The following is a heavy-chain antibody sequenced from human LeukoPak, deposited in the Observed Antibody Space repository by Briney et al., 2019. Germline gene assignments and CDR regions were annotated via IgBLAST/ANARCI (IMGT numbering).Heavy chain of an antibody. CDR2: IYRSGST. CDR1: GGSISSGSYY. V-gene: IGHV4-61*09. J-gene: IGHJ5*02. D-gene: IGHD6-6*01. CDR3: ARAPEQQLAWFDP. Sequence: SETLSLTCTVSGGSISSGSYYWSWIRQPAGKRLEWIGHIYRSGSTYYNPSLKSRVTISVDTSKNQFSLKLSSVTAADTAVYYCARAPEQQLAWFDPWGQGTLVTVSS.